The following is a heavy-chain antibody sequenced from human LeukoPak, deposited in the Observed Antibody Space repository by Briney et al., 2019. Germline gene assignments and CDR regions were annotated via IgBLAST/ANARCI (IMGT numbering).Heavy chain of an antibody. CDR2: MSKSGDYT. V-gene: IGHV3-23*01. J-gene: IGHJ4*01. CDR3: AKFNGWELAEYYLDY. CDR1: GFIFSDYA. D-gene: IGHD1-26*01. Sequence: GESLRLSCAASGFIFSDYAMSWVRQAPGKGLEWLSGMSKSGDYTHDTESVKGRFTISRDNSKNTLYLQMSGLRAEDTAIHYCAKFNGWELAEYYLDYWGHGTLVTVSS.